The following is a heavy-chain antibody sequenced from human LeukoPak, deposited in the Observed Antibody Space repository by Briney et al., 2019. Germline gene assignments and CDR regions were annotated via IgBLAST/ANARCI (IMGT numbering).Heavy chain of an antibody. CDR1: GYTFTDYY. V-gene: IGHV1-2*02. J-gene: IGHJ6*03. Sequence: GASVKVSCKASGYTFTDYYMHWVRQAPGQGLEWMGWINPNSGGTNYAQKFQGRVTMTRDTSISTAYMELSRLRSDDTAVYYCARDGEYQLLLYYYYYYMDVWGKGTTVTVSS. CDR3: ARDGEYQLLLYYYYYYMDV. CDR2: INPNSGGT. D-gene: IGHD2-2*01.